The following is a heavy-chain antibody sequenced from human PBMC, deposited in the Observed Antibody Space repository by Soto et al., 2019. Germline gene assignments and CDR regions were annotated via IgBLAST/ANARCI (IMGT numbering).Heavy chain of an antibody. D-gene: IGHD5-18*01. Sequence: GGSLRLSCAASGFTFSNAWMNWVRQAPGKGLEWVGRIKSKTDGGTTEYAAPVKRRLTIARDDSKQKRYLQMNSLKTEDTAVYYCTTVTNVDTAMVIVGYWGQGTLVTVSS. V-gene: IGHV3-15*07. J-gene: IGHJ4*02. CDR3: TTVTNVDTAMVIVGY. CDR1: GFTFSNAW. CDR2: IKSKTDGGTT.